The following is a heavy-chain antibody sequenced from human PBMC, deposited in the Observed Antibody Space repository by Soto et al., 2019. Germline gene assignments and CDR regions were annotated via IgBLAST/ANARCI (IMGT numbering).Heavy chain of an antibody. CDR1: GNSVSSNSAA. D-gene: IGHD1-7*01. J-gene: IGHJ6*03. Sequence: SQTLSLTCAISGNSVSSNSAAWNWIRLSPSRGLEWLARTYYRSRWYNDYAVSVRSRITVNPDTSKNQFSLQLTSVTPEDTAVYYCAGTTSHQWYYMDVWGKGTTVTVSS. CDR2: TYYRSRWYN. CDR3: AGTTSHQWYYMDV. V-gene: IGHV6-1*01.